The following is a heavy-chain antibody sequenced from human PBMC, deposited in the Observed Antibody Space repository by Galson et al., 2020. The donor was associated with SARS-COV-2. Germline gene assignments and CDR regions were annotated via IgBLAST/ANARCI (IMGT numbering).Heavy chain of an antibody. Sequence: GGSLRLSCAASGFTFRTYAMHWVRQAPGKGLEFVSAINDYGNSAYYANSVKGRFTISRDNSKNTLYLQLDSLRPEDMAVYYCARDHEMITFPDYWGRGTLVTVSS. V-gene: IGHV3-64*01. D-gene: IGHD3-16*01. J-gene: IGHJ4*02. CDR2: INDYGNSA. CDR3: ARDHEMITFPDY. CDR1: GFTFRTYA.